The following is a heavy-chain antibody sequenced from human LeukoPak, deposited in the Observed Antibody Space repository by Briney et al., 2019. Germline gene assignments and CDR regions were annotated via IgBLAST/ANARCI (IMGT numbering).Heavy chain of an antibody. D-gene: IGHD3-22*01. V-gene: IGHV4-61*02. CDR3: ARADYYDSSGYPDY. CDR1: GGSISSSSYY. CDR2: IYTSGST. J-gene: IGHJ4*02. Sequence: SETLSLTCTVSGGSISSSSYYWGWIRQPAGKGLEWIGRIYTSGSTNYNPSLKSRVTMSVDTSKNQFSLKLSSVTAADTAVYYCARADYYDSSGYPDYWGQGTLVTVSS.